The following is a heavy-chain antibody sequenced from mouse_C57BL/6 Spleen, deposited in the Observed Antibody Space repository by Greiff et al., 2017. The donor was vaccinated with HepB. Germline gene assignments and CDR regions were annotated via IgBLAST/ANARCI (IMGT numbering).Heavy chain of an antibody. D-gene: IGHD1-1*01. CDR3: ASTHYGSSYYFDY. CDR2: ISSGGSYT. CDR1: GFTFSSYG. J-gene: IGHJ2*01. V-gene: IGHV5-6*02. Sequence: EVMLVESGGDLVKPGGSLKLSCAASGFTFSSYGMSWVRQTPDKRLEWVATISSGGSYTYYPDSVQGRFTISSDNAKNTLYLQMSSLKSEDTAMYYCASTHYGSSYYFDYWGQGTTLTVSS.